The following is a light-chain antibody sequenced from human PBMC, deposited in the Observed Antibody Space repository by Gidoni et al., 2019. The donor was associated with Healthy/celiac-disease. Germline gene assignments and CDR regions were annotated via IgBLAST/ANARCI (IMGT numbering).Light chain of an antibody. J-gene: IGKJ1*01. CDR1: QSISSW. Sequence: GDRVTITCRASQSISSWLAWNQQKPGKAPKLLIYEASSFESGGPSRCSGSGSGTEFTLTLRSLQPDDFATYYCQQYNSYWTFGQGTKVEIK. CDR3: QQYNSYWT. V-gene: IGKV1-5*01. CDR2: EAS.